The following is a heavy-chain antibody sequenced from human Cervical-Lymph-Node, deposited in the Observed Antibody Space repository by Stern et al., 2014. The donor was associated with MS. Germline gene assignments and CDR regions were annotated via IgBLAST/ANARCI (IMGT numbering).Heavy chain of an antibody. V-gene: IGHV5-51*03. CDR1: GYTFDKYW. Sequence: VQLVESGAEVKKPGDSLKISCKTSGYTFDKYWIGWARQTPGKGPAWVGIIYPGDSDTKYSPSFQGHVIISVDKSITTAYLQWSSLWASDTAIYYCARGDTSGWYFFDFWGQGTPVTVSS. CDR2: IYPGDSDT. J-gene: IGHJ4*02. CDR3: ARGDTSGWYFFDF. D-gene: IGHD6-19*01.